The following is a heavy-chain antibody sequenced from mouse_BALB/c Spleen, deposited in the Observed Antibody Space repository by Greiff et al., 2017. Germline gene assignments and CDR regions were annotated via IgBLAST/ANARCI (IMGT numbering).Heavy chain of an antibody. Sequence: QVQLQQSGPELVKPGASVKISCKASGYTFTSYDINWVKQRPGQGLEWIGWIYPGDGSTKYNEKFKGKATLTADKSSSTAYMQLSSLTSENSAVYFCARSNYAMDDWGQGTSVTVSS. V-gene: IGHV1S56*01. CDR2: IYPGDGST. CDR1: GYTFTSYD. CDR3: ARSNYAMDD. J-gene: IGHJ4*01.